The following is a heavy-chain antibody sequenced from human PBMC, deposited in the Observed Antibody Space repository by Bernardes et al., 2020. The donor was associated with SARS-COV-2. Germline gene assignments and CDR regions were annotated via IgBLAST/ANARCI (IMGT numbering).Heavy chain of an antibody. Sequence: VKVSCKASGYTFTSYGISWVRQAPGQGLEWMGWISAYNGNTNYAQKLQGRVTMTTDTSTSTAYMELRSLRSDDTAVYYCARESTGYSSSWYGDYWGQGTLVTVSS. D-gene: IGHD6-13*01. CDR1: GYTFTSYG. CDR3: ARESTGYSSSWYGDY. V-gene: IGHV1-18*01. CDR2: ISAYNGNT. J-gene: IGHJ4*02.